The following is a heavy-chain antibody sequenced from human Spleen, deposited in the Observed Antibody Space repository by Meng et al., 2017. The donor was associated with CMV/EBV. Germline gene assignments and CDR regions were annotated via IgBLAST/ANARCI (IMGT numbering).Heavy chain of an antibody. CDR3: ARDQDRIVVVPAAIGAARGDYYYYYGMDV. J-gene: IGHJ6*02. Sequence: ASVKVSCKASGYTFTSYYMHWVRQPPGQVLEWMGIINPSGGSTSYAQKFQGRVTMTRDTSTSTVYIELSSLRSEDTAVYYCARDQDRIVVVPAAIGAARGDYYYYYGMDVWGQGTTVTVSS. D-gene: IGHD2-2*02. V-gene: IGHV1-46*01. CDR2: INPSGGST. CDR1: GYTFTSYY.